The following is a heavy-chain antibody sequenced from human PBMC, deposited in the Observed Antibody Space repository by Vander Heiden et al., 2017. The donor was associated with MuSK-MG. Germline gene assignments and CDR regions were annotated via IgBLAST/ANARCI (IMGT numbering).Heavy chain of an antibody. J-gene: IGHJ3*02. Sequence: EVELLESGGGLVQPGGSLRLPCAASGFTFSSYAMSWVRPAPGKGLEWVSAITRRGGGTYYADSVKGRFTISRDNSKNTLYLQMNSLTAEDTAIYYCAKGGGDGSRSYYAFDIWGQGTMVTVSS. CDR1: GFTFSSYA. D-gene: IGHD3-10*01. V-gene: IGHV3-23*01. CDR2: ITRRGGGT. CDR3: AKGGGDGSRSYYAFDI.